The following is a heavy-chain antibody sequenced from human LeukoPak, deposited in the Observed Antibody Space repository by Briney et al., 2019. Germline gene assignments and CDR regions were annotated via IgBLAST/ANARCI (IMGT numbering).Heavy chain of an antibody. CDR1: GFIFSDYS. V-gene: IGHV3-23*01. CDR2: ISGSGGST. CDR3: AKDPQVVTTGEIDY. Sequence: GGSLRLSCVASGFIFSDYSMDWVRQAPGKGLEWVSAISGSGGSTYYADSVKGRFTISRDNSKNTLYLQMNSLRAEDTAVYYCAKDPQVVTTGEIDYWGQGTLVTVSP. D-gene: IGHD4-23*01. J-gene: IGHJ4*02.